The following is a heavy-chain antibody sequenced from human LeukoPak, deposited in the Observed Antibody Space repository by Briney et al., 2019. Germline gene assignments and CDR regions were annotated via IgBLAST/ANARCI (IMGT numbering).Heavy chain of an antibody. J-gene: IGHJ4*02. CDR2: LRGDGET. Sequence: GGSLRLSCVASGFIFSSYAMSWVRQAPARELEWVSSLRGDGETFYADSVKGRFTLSRDESRNTVYLHLNILRVEDTAIYYCAKASWVSTADAVLWGQGTVVTVT. D-gene: IGHD3-16*01. V-gene: IGHV3-23*01. CDR3: AKASWVSTADAVL. CDR1: GFIFSSYA.